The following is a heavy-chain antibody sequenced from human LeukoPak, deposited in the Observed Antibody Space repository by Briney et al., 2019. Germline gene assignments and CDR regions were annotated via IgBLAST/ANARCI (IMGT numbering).Heavy chain of an antibody. CDR2: ISGSGGST. V-gene: IGHV3-23*01. J-gene: IGHJ4*02. CDR1: GFTVSSNY. D-gene: IGHD6-19*01. Sequence: GGSLRLSCAASGFTVSSNYMSWVRQAPGKGLEWVSAISGSGGSTYYADSVKGRFTISRDNSKNTLYLQMNSLRAEDTAVYYCAKVRGIAVAGILDYWGQGTLVTVSS. CDR3: AKVRGIAVAGILDY.